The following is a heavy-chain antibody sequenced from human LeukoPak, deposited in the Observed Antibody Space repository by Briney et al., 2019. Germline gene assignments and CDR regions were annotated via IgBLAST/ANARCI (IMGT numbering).Heavy chain of an antibody. CDR2: INPSGGST. J-gene: IGHJ6*02. D-gene: IGHD6-6*01. Sequence: ASVKVSCKASGYTFTSYYMHWVRQAPGQGLEWMGIINPSGGSTSYAQKFQGRVTMTRDTSTSTVYMELSSLRSEDTAVYYCARDYKQLEYYCYYYGMDVWGQGTTVTVSS. V-gene: IGHV1-46*01. CDR1: GYTFTSYY. CDR3: ARDYKQLEYYCYYYGMDV.